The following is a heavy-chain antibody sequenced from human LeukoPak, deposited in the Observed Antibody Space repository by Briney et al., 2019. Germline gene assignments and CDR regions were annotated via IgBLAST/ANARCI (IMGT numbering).Heavy chain of an antibody. CDR3: ARTPSFYDFWSGYRYDAFDI. D-gene: IGHD3-3*01. Sequence: ASVKVSCKASGYTFTSYDINWVRQATGQGLEWMGWMNPNSGNTGYAQKFQGRVTITRNTSISTAYMELSSLRSEDTAVYYCARTPSFYDFWSGYRYDAFDIWGQGTMVTVSS. CDR2: MNPNSGNT. J-gene: IGHJ3*02. V-gene: IGHV1-8*03. CDR1: GYTFTSYD.